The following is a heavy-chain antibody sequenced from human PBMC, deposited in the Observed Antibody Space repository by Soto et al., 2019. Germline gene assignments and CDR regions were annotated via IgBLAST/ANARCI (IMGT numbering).Heavy chain of an antibody. CDR3: ARGADLRGGPHYFDY. V-gene: IGHV3-30-3*01. CDR2: LSYDEINK. CDR1: GFTFSSYT. Sequence: QVQLVESGGGVVQPGRSLRLSCAASGFTFSSYTMHWVRQSPGKGLEWVAVLSYDEINKYYTDSVKGRFTISRDNSQNTLYLQMNSLRPEDTAVYYCARGADLRGGPHYFDYWGQGTLVTVSS. D-gene: IGHD2-15*01. J-gene: IGHJ4*02.